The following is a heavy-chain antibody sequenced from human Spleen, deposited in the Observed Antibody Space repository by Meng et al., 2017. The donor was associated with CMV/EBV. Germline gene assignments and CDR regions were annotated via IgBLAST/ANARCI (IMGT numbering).Heavy chain of an antibody. V-gene: IGHV3-30*02. Sequence: GGSLRLSCGASGYTFSSYGMHWVRQAPGKGLEWVAFIRYDGSNKYYLDSVKGRFTISRDNSKNTLYLQMNSLRGEDTAVYYCAKEFASGEAINGYYYGMDVWGQGTTVTVSS. J-gene: IGHJ6*01. D-gene: IGHD3-16*01. CDR2: IRYDGSNK. CDR1: GYTFSSYG. CDR3: AKEFASGEAINGYYYGMDV.